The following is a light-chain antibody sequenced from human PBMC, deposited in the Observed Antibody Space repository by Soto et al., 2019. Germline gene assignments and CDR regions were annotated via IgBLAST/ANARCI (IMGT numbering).Light chain of an antibody. CDR2: EVT. V-gene: IGLV2-14*01. Sequence: QSALTQPASVSGSPGQSITISCTGSSSDVGDYDYVSWYQQQPGRAPKLMISEVTKRPSEISDRFSGSKSGNTASLTISGLQPEDEAIYYCSSYISDTTHLAFGGGTKLTVL. CDR3: SSYISDTTHLA. J-gene: IGLJ3*02. CDR1: SSDVGDYDY.